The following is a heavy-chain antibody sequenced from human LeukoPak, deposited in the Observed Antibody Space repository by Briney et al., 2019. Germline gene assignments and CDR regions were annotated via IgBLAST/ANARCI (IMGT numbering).Heavy chain of an antibody. D-gene: IGHD5-12*01. Sequence: SETLSLTCTVSGGSISNYYWSWIRQPPGKGLEWIGYISYSGSTNYNPSLKSRVTISLDTSKNQFSLRVSSVTSADTAVYYCARGNSGYDYAFDIWGQGTMVTVSS. CDR2: ISYSGST. CDR3: ARGNSGYDYAFDI. CDR1: GGSISNYY. J-gene: IGHJ3*02. V-gene: IGHV4-59*01.